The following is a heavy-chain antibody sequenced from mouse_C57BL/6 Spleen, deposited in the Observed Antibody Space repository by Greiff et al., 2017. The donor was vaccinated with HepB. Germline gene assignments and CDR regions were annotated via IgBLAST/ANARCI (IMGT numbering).Heavy chain of an antibody. Sequence: EVQVVESGGGLVQPKGSLKLSCAASGFSFNTYAMNWVRQAPGKGLEWVARIRSKSNNYATYYADSVKDRFTISRDDSESMLYLQMNNLKTEDTAMYYCVRHYGSSRGAMDYWGQGTSVTVSS. CDR3: VRHYGSSRGAMDY. D-gene: IGHD1-1*01. V-gene: IGHV10-1*01. J-gene: IGHJ4*01. CDR2: IRSKSNNYAT. CDR1: GFSFNTYA.